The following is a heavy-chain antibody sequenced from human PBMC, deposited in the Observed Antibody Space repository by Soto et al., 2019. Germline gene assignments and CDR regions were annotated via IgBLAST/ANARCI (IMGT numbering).Heavy chain of an antibody. D-gene: IGHD5-12*01. CDR2: ISAYNGNT. Sequence: ASVKVSCKASGYTFTSYGISWVRQAPGQGLEWMGWISAYNGNTNYAQKLQGRVTMTTDTSTSTAYMELRSLRSDDTAVYYCAKDLDLEMATIPNWFDPWGQGTLVTVSS. V-gene: IGHV1-18*04. CDR3: AKDLDLEMATIPNWFDP. J-gene: IGHJ5*02. CDR1: GYTFTSYG.